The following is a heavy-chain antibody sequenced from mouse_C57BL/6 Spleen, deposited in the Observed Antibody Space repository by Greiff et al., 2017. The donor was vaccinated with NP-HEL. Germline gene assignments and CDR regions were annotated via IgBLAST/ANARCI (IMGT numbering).Heavy chain of an antibody. V-gene: IGHV1-52*01. J-gene: IGHJ4*01. CDR2: IDPSDSET. CDR3: AREGITTVVAPAAMDY. CDR1: GYTFTSYW. D-gene: IGHD1-1*01. Sequence: VQLQQPGAELVRPGSSVKLSCKASGYTFTSYWMHWVKQRPIQGLEWIGNIDPSDSETHYNQKFKDKATLTVDKSSSTAYMQLSSLTSEDSAVYYCAREGITTVVAPAAMDYWGQGTSVTVSS.